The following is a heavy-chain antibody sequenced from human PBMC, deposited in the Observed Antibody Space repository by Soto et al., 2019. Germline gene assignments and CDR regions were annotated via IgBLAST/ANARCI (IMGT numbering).Heavy chain of an antibody. Sequence: PGGSLRLSCAASGFTFSSYAMSWVRQAPGKGLEWVSAISGSGGSTYYADSVKGRFTISRDNSKNTLYLQMNSLRAEDTAVYYCAKVKRYYYDSSGPRSYFDYWGQGTLVTVSS. CDR1: GFTFSSYA. V-gene: IGHV3-23*01. CDR3: AKVKRYYYDSSGPRSYFDY. D-gene: IGHD3-22*01. CDR2: ISGSGGST. J-gene: IGHJ4*02.